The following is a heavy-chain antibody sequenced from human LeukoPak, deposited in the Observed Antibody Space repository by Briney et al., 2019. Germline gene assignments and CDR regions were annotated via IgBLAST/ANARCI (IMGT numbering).Heavy chain of an antibody. CDR1: GVSVSSSNSY. V-gene: IGHV4-39*01. D-gene: IGHD4-17*01. CDR3: ASGVYGDYSWFDP. CDR2: IYYSGNT. J-gene: IGHJ5*02. Sequence: SETLSLTCTVSGVSVSSSNSYWGWIRQPPGKGLEWIGSIYYSGNTYYNASLKSQVSISIDTSKNRFSLKLTSVTAADTAVYYCASGVYGDYSWFDPWGQGTLVTVSS.